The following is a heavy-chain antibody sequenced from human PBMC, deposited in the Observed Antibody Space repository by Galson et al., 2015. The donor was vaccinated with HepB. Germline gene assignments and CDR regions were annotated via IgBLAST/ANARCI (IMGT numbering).Heavy chain of an antibody. V-gene: IGHV3-74*01. Sequence: PLRLSCAASGFTFSSYWMHWVRQAPGKGLVWVSRINSDGSSTSYADSVKGRFTISRDNAKNTLYLQMNSLRAEDTAVYYCAREGYYDSSGYSYDACDIWGQGTMVTVSS. CDR2: INSDGSST. CDR1: GFTFSSYW. J-gene: IGHJ3*02. D-gene: IGHD3-22*01. CDR3: AREGYYDSSGYSYDACDI.